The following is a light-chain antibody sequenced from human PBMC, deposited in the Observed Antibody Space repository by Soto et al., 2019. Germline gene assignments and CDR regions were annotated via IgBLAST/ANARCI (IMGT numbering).Light chain of an antibody. CDR2: AAS. CDR1: QTVSKNY. CDR3: QQYAVSPIT. Sequence: EIVLTQSPVTLSLSPGEGATLSCRASQTVSKNYLAWYHQKPGQAPRLLIYAASTRATGIPDRFSGSGSGTDFTLTISRLEPEDFAVFYCQQYAVSPITFGQGKRLEIK. J-gene: IGKJ5*01. V-gene: IGKV3-20*01.